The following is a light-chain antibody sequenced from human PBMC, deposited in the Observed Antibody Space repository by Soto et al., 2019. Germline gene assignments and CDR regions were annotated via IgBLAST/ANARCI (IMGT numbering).Light chain of an antibody. V-gene: IGKV1-39*01. J-gene: IGKJ2*01. Sequence: DIQMTQSPSSLSASVGDRVTITCRASQTIDTYLNWYQHKPGEVPKLLVYAASSLHSGVPSRFDVRGFGTDFTLTITDQQSDDVATYYCQHGYTYPYTFGQGAKLEF. CDR1: QTIDTY. CDR3: QHGYTYPYT. CDR2: AAS.